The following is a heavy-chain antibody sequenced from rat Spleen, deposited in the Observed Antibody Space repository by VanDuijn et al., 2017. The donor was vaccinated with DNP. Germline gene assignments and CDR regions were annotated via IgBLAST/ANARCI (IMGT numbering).Heavy chain of an antibody. CDR2: ISPSGGRS. Sequence: EVQLVESGGGLVQPGRSLKLSCAASGFTFSDYNMAWVRQVPGQGLEWVASISPSGGRSYYRDSVKGRFTISRDNAKNILYLRMNSLRSEDTATYYCTTDFERGYWGQGVMVTVSS. CDR3: TTDFERGY. V-gene: IGHV5-20*01. D-gene: IGHD1-11*01. CDR1: GFTFSDYN. J-gene: IGHJ2*01.